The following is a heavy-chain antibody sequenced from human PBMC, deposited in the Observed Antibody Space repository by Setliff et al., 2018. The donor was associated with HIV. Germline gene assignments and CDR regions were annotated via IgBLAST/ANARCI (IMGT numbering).Heavy chain of an antibody. D-gene: IGHD5-12*01. CDR3: ARDRVPKRGYTYRGPDFDS. CDR2: IIPIFRTT. CDR1: GGTFSNYA. Sequence: SVKVSCKASGGTFSNYAISWVRQAPGQGLEWMARIIPIFRTTNYAQKFQGRVTITADKSTTTAYMELSSLRSEDTAVYYCARDRVPKRGYTYRGPDFDSWGQGTLVTVSS. J-gene: IGHJ5*01. V-gene: IGHV1-69*06.